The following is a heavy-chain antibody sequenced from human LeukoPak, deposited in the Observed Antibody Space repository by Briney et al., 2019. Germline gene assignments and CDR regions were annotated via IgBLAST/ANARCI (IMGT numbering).Heavy chain of an antibody. V-gene: IGHV5-51*01. J-gene: IGHJ4*02. D-gene: IGHD3-10*01. CDR2: IYPSDSNT. CDR1: GSSFTSYW. Sequence: HGESLKISCKGSGSSFTSYWIGWVRQMPGKGLEWMGIIYPSDSNTRYSPSFQGQVTISADKSISTAYLQWSSLKASDTAMYYCARWRGSNYQYYFFDYWGQGTLVTVSS. CDR3: ARWRGSNYQYYFFDY.